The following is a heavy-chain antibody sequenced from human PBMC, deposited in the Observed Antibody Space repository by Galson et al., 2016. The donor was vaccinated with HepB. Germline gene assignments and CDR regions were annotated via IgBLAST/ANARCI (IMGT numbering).Heavy chain of an antibody. CDR3: AQARCGGDCLSKYHSHDYYGWES. CDR1: GFSLNTRGVG. CDR2: VYWDDDK. V-gene: IGHV2-5*02. J-gene: IGHJ6*02. D-gene: IGHD2-21*01. Sequence: PALVKPTQTLTLTCTFSGFSLNTRGVGVGWIRQAPQKAPEWLALVYWDDDKRYSPSLRDRLTITKDTSKNQVVLTMTNMDPVDTATYYCAQARCGGDCLSKYHSHDYYGWESGARGPRSPSP.